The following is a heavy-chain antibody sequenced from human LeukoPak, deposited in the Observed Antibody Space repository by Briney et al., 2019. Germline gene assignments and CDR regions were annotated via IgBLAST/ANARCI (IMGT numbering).Heavy chain of an antibody. D-gene: IGHD3-10*01. CDR1: GGSISSYY. Sequence: TSETLSLTCTVSGGSISSYYWSWIRQPPGKGLEWIGYIYYSGSTKYNPSLESRVTISVDTSKNQFSLKLSSVTAADTAVYYCARHSGSYYNGFGYWGQGMLVTVSS. V-gene: IGHV4-59*01. CDR2: IYYSGST. J-gene: IGHJ4*02. CDR3: ARHSGSYYNGFGY.